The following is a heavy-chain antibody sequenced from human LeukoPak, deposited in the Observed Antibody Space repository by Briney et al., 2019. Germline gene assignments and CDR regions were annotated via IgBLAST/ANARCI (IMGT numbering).Heavy chain of an antibody. J-gene: IGHJ3*02. CDR1: GFTFSSYD. CDR3: ARGLFTDAFDI. D-gene: IGHD3-22*01. Sequence: GGSLRLSCAASGFTFSSYDMHWVRHAPGKGLEWVSAIGTAGDTYYPGSVKGRFTISRENAKNSLYLQMNSLRAGDTAVYYCARGLFTDAFDIWGQGTMVTASS. CDR2: IGTAGDT. V-gene: IGHV3-13*01.